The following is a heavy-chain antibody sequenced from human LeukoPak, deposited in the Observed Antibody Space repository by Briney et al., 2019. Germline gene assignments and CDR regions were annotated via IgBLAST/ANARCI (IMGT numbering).Heavy chain of an antibody. J-gene: IGHJ4*02. V-gene: IGHV3-23*01. CDR3: TKGATLVPQGDFEY. CDR1: GYSFSSYA. CDR2: ISGSGDVT. D-gene: IGHD2-8*02. Sequence: GGSVRLSCAASGYSFSSYALNWVRQAPGKDLEWVSGISGSGDVTYYADSVGGRLTISRDNAKNTLYLQMNSQIVEDAAIYYCTKGATLVPQGDFEYWGQGTLVTVSS.